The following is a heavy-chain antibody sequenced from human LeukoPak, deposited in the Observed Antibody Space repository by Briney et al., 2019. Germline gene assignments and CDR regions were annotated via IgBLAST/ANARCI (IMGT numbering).Heavy chain of an antibody. Sequence: ASVKVSCKASGYTFTSYDINWVRQATGQGPEWMGWMNPNSGNTGYAQKFQGRVTMTRNTSISTAYMELSSLRSEDTAVYYCARGLTDFDWLLPFDYWGQGTLVTVSS. CDR1: GYTFTSYD. CDR2: MNPNSGNT. D-gene: IGHD3-9*01. J-gene: IGHJ4*02. V-gene: IGHV1-8*01. CDR3: ARGLTDFDWLLPFDY.